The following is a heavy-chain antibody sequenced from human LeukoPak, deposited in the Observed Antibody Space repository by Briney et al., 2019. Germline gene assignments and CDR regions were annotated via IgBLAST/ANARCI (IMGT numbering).Heavy chain of an antibody. D-gene: IGHD3-3*01. Sequence: PSETLSLTCTVSGGSISSYYWSWIRQPPGKGLEWIGYIYYSGSTNYNPSLKSRVTISLDTSKNQFSLKLSSVTAADTAVYYCARAGYDFWSGYYTGIYYFDYWGQGTLVTVSP. V-gene: IGHV4-59*01. CDR1: GGSISSYY. CDR3: ARAGYDFWSGYYTGIYYFDY. J-gene: IGHJ4*02. CDR2: IYYSGST.